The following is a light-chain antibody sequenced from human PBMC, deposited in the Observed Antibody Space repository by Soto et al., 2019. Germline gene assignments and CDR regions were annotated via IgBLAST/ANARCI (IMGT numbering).Light chain of an antibody. J-gene: IGKJ1*01. CDR1: QSVSSSY. CDR3: QQYGSSPRT. CDR2: GAS. V-gene: IGKV3-20*01. Sequence: EIVLTQSPGTLSLSPGETATLSYRASQSVSSSYLAWYQQKPGQAPRLLIYGASSRATGIPDRFSGSGSGTDFTLTISRLEPEDFAVYYCQQYGSSPRTFGQGTKVDIK.